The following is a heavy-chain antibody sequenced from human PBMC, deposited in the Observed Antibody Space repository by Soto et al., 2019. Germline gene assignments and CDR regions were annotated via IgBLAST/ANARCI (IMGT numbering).Heavy chain of an antibody. D-gene: IGHD5-12*01. Sequence: QVQLVQSGAEVKKPGASVKVSCKASGYTFISYGISWVRQAPGQGLEWMGWISAYNGNTNYAQKLQGRGTMTTDTSTSTGYMELRSLRSDDTAVYYCARVSDGYNFGDWGQGTLVTVSS. CDR3: ARVSDGYNFGD. J-gene: IGHJ4*02. V-gene: IGHV1-18*01. CDR1: GYTFISYG. CDR2: ISAYNGNT.